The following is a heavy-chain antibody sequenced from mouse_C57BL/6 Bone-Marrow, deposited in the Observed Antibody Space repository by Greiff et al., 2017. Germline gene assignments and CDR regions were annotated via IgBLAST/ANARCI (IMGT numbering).Heavy chain of an antibody. Sequence: VKLQESGAELARPGASVKMSCKASGYTFTSYTMHWVKQRPGQGLEWIGYINPSSGYTKYNQKFKDKATLTEDKSSSTAYMQLSSLTSEDSAVYYCARSVWGFAYWGQGTLVTVSA. V-gene: IGHV1-4*01. CDR1: GYTFTSYT. CDR2: INPSSGYT. J-gene: IGHJ3*01. CDR3: ARSVWGFAY. D-gene: IGHD2-10*02.